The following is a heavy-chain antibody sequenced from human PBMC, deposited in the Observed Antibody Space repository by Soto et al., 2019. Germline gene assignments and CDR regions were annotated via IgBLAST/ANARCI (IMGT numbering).Heavy chain of an antibody. D-gene: IGHD2-21*02. Sequence: GALGKVCCDASGYTFTSYAMHWVREAPGQRLEWMGWINAGNGNTKYSQKFQGRVTITRDTSASTAYMELSSLRSEDTAVYYCARDNLAYCGGDCYIPGYWGQGTLVTVYS. CDR2: INAGNGNT. CDR3: ARDNLAYCGGDCYIPGY. V-gene: IGHV1-3*01. CDR1: GYTFTSYA. J-gene: IGHJ4*02.